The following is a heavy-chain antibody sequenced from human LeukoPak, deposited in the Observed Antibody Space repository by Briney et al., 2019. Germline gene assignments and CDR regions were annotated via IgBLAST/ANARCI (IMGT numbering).Heavy chain of an antibody. V-gene: IGHV4-4*07. J-gene: IGHJ4*02. CDR3: ATGGSSLGVDY. Sequence: SETLSLTCTVSGVSISSYYWSWIRQPAGKGLEWIGRIYTSGSTNHNPSLKSRVTMPVDKSKNQFSLKLSSVTAADTAVYYCATGGSSLGVDYWGQGTLVTVSS. CDR1: GVSISSYY. CDR2: IYTSGST. D-gene: IGHD3-16*01.